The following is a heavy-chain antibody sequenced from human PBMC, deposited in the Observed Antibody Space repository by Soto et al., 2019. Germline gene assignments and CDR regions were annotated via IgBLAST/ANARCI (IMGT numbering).Heavy chain of an antibody. Sequence: EVQLVESGGGLIQPGGSLRLSCAASGFTFSSYDMNWVRQAPGKGLEWVSLIYSGGSTYYADSVKRRFTISRDNSKNTLYLQMSSLRAEDTAVYYCATRPLLPGAPWGQGTMVTVSS. J-gene: IGHJ3*01. V-gene: IGHV3-53*01. D-gene: IGHD3-22*01. CDR2: IYSGGST. CDR1: GFTFSSYD. CDR3: ATRPLLPGAP.